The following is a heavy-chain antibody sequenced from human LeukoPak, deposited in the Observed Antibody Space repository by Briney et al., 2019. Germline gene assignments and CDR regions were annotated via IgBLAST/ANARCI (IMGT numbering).Heavy chain of an antibody. V-gene: IGHV3-9*01. CDR1: GFTFDDYA. CDR2: VTWNSDNI. CDR3: AKDKSDFWSGYSYYYGMDV. Sequence: AGGSLRLSCAASGFTFDDYAMHWVRHAPGKGLEWVSGVTWNSDNIGYADSVKGRFTISRDNAKNSLYLQMNSLRPEDTALYYCAKDKSDFWSGYSYYYGMDVWGQGTTVTVSS. J-gene: IGHJ6*02. D-gene: IGHD3-3*01.